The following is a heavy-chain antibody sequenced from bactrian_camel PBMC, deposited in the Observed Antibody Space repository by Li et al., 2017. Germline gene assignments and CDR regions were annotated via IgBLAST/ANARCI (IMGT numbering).Heavy chain of an antibody. J-gene: IGHJ4*01. CDR1: GFTFSNYP. V-gene: IGHV3S1*01. Sequence: HVQLVESGGHMAQPGGSLRLSCAASGFTFSNYPMNWVRQAPGKGLEWVASILKSTYYADSVKGRFTISRDNAKNLLYLELNSLKTEDTAMYWCTKHVLEDGYSWWGFDYWGQGTQVTVS. D-gene: IGHD2*01. CDR2: ILKST. CDR3: TKHVLEDGYSWWGFDY.